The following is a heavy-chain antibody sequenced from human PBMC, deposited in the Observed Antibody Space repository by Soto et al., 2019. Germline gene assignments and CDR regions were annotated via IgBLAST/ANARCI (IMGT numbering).Heavy chain of an antibody. CDR1: GYSFSSYW. J-gene: IGHJ4*02. V-gene: IGHV5-51*01. CDR2: IYPGDSDT. Sequence: GESLKISCKGSGYSFSSYWIGWVLQVPGKGLEWMGIIYPGDSDTRYSPSFQGQVTISVDKSISTAYLQWSSLKASDTAMYYCARQDGYGLYYFDYWGQGTRVTVSS. D-gene: IGHD5-12*01. CDR3: ARQDGYGLYYFDY.